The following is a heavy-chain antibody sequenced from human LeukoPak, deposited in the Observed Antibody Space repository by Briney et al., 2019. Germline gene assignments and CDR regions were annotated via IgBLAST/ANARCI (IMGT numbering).Heavy chain of an antibody. CDR2: IWYDGRNK. CDR1: GFTFNTYG. V-gene: IGHV3-33*01. CDR3: ARDAESYYTSGSYQGY. Sequence: PGGSLRLSRAASGFTFNTYGMHWVRQAPGKGLEWVAAIWYDGRNKYYADFVKGRFTISRDNFDNILYLQMNSLRPEDTAVYYCARDAESYYTSGSYQGYWGQGTLVTVSS. J-gene: IGHJ4*02. D-gene: IGHD3-10*01.